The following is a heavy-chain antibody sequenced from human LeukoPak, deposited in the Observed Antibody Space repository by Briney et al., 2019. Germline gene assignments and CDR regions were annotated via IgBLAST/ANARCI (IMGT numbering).Heavy chain of an antibody. J-gene: IGHJ6*02. V-gene: IGHV4-61*01. CDR3: ARDQYYYGSGQYGMDV. CDR2: IYYSGST. CDR1: GGSVSSGSYY. D-gene: IGHD3-10*01. Sequence: SETLSLTCTVSGGSVSSGSYYWSWIRQPPGKGLEWIGYIYYSGSTNYNPSLKSRVTISVDTSKNQFSLKLSSVTAADTAVYYCARDQYYYGSGQYGMDVWGQGTTVTVSS.